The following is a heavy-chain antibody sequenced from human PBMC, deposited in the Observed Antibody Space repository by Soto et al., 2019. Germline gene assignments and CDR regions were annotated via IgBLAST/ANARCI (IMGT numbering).Heavy chain of an antibody. Sequence: PGGSLRLSCAASGFTFSSYSMNWVRQAPGKGLEWVSSISSSSSYIYYADSVKGRFTISRDNAKNSLYLQMNSLRAEDTAVYYCARDILGAAAGLDSWGQGTLVTVSS. CDR3: ARDILGAAAGLDS. CDR2: ISSSSSYI. V-gene: IGHV3-21*01. CDR1: GFTFSSYS. D-gene: IGHD6-13*01. J-gene: IGHJ4*02.